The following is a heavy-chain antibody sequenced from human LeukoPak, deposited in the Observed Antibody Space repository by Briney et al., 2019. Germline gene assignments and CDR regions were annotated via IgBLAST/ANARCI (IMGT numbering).Heavy chain of an antibody. Sequence: GGSLRLSCAASGFSFTTYWMSWVRQAPGKGLEWVANIKQDGTEKYYVDSVKGRFTISRENAENSLYLQMNSLRVEDTAVYYCVGSIDYWGQGTLVTVSS. CDR1: GFSFTTYW. CDR2: IKQDGTEK. CDR3: VGSIDY. V-gene: IGHV3-7*01. J-gene: IGHJ4*02.